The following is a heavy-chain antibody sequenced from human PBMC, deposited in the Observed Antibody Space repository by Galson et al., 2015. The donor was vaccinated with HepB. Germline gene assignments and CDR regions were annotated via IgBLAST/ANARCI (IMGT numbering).Heavy chain of an antibody. V-gene: IGHV3-21*01. J-gene: IGHJ3*02. CDR3: ARSFQHHDAFDI. D-gene: IGHD6-6*01. Sequence: SLRLSCAASGFTFSSYSMNWVRQAPGKGLEWVSSISSSSSYIYYADSVKGRFTISRDNAKNSLYLQMNSLRAEDTAVYYCARSFQHHDAFDIWGQGTMVTVSS. CDR2: ISSSSSYI. CDR1: GFTFSSYS.